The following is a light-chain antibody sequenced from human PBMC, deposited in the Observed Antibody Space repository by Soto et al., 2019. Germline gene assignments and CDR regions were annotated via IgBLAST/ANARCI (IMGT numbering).Light chain of an antibody. J-gene: IGKJ5*01. Sequence: EIVMTQSPVTLSVSPGERVTLSCRASQSVSKNLAWYQQKSGQAPRLLIYPASTRVTGIPARFSGSGSGTEFTLTISSLQSEDFAIYYCQQYNNWPPVTFGQGTRLDIK. CDR3: QQYNNWPPVT. CDR1: QSVSKN. V-gene: IGKV3-15*01. CDR2: PAS.